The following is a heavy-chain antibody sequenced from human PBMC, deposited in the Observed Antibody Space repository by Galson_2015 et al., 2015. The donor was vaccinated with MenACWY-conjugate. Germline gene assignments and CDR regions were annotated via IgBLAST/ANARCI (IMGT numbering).Heavy chain of an antibody. J-gene: IGHJ4*02. CDR3: VRGTGLAY. V-gene: IGHV4-59*01. D-gene: IGHD1-1*01. CDR2: VYYGGST. Sequence: CSVSGGSLSTYYWSWVRQTPGKGLEWIGYVYYGGSTNYNPSVKSRVSISSDTSKNQFFLRLSSVTAADTAVYYCVRGTGLAYWGQGTLVSVSS. CDR1: GGSLSTYY.